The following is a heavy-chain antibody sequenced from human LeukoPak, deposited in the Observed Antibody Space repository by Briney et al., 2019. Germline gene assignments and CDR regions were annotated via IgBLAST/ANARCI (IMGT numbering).Heavy chain of an antibody. CDR1: GGSISSSSYY. CDR2: IYYSGST. CDR3: ASKPRYCSGGSCYFGYLDY. V-gene: IGHV4-39*01. D-gene: IGHD2-15*01. Sequence: SETLSLTCTVSGGSISSSSYYWGWIRQPPGKGLEWIGSIYYSGSTYYNPSLKSRVTISVEKSKNQFSLKLSSVTAADTAVYYCASKPRYCSGGSCYFGYLDYWGQGTLVTVSS. J-gene: IGHJ4*02.